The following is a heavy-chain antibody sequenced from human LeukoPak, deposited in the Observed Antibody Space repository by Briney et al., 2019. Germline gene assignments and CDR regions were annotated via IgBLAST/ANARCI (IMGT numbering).Heavy chain of an antibody. V-gene: IGHV3-21*01. CDR2: ISSSSNYI. D-gene: IGHD6-6*01. J-gene: IGHJ6*03. Sequence: PGGPLRLSCAASGFTFSSYSMNWVRQAPGRGLEWVSSISSSSNYIYYADSVKGRFTISRDNAKNSLYLQMKSLRAEDTAVYYCASEYSSWGAYYYYYMDVWGKGTTVTVSS. CDR3: ASEYSSWGAYYYYYMDV. CDR1: GFTFSSYS.